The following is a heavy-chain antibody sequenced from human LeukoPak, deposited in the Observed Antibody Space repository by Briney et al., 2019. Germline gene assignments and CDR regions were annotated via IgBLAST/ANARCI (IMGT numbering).Heavy chain of an antibody. V-gene: IGHV1-2*02. Sequence: WASVKVSCKASGYTFTGYYMHWVRQAPGQGLEWMGWINPNSGGTNYAQKFQGRVTMTRDTSISTAYMELSRLRSDDTAVYYCARRRVVGATLDYWGQGTLVTVSS. D-gene: IGHD1-26*01. CDR2: INPNSGGT. J-gene: IGHJ4*02. CDR3: ARRRVVGATLDY. CDR1: GYTFTGYY.